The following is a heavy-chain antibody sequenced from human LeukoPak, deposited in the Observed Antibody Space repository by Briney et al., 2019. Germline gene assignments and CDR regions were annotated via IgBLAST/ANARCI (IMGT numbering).Heavy chain of an antibody. CDR2: SHNSGET. Sequence: PSETLSLTCTVSGVSMTTYYWSWIRQPPGKGLEWIAYSHNSGETKYNPPLKSRITISVDTSKNEFSLKLTSVTAADTAVYYCARQPGSTAAFDIWGQGTTVTVSA. V-gene: IGHV4-59*08. D-gene: IGHD5-18*01. CDR3: ARQPGSTAAFDI. J-gene: IGHJ3*02. CDR1: GVSMTTYY.